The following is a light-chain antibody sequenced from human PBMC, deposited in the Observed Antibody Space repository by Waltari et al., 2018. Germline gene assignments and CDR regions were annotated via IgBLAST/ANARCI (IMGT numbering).Light chain of an antibody. CDR2: GAS. Sequence: DIQMTQSPSSRSASVGDSVTITCRASQGISNFLAWYQQKPDEDPSLLIYGASTLQSGVPSRFSGSGSWTDFTLTISSLQPEDVGTYYCQNYKSAPRTFGQGTKVEIK. V-gene: IGKV1-27*01. CDR3: QNYKSAPRT. J-gene: IGKJ1*01. CDR1: QGISNF.